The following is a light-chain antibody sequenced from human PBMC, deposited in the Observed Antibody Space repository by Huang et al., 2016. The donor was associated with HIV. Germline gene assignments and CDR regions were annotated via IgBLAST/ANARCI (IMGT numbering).Light chain of an antibody. Sequence: DMVMTQSPGTLSVSPGERATLSCRASQSVKKNLAWYKQKPGQVPRRLISGVSTRDTGVPARFSGNGSETEFTLTITSVQSEDSAVYYCQQYNNWPPYDFGQGTKLEIK. V-gene: IGKV3-15*01. CDR3: QQYNNWPPYD. CDR1: QSVKKN. J-gene: IGKJ2*01. CDR2: GVS.